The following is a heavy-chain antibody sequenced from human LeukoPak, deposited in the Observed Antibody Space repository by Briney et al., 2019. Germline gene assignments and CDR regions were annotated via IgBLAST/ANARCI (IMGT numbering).Heavy chain of an antibody. CDR3: TTAPDRSDY. J-gene: IGHJ4*02. D-gene: IGHD3-22*01. CDR2: IKSKTNGETT. CDR1: GFTFINAW. V-gene: IGHV3-15*01. Sequence: GGSLRLSCAASGFTFINAWMTWVRQAPGKGLEWVGLIKSKTNGETTYYAAPVRGRFTISRDDSRNTLYLHMNSLQPEDTAVYYCTTAPDRSDYWGQGTLVTVSS.